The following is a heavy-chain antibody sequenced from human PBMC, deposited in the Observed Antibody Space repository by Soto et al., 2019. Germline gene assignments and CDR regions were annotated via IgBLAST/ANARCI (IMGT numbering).Heavy chain of an antibody. J-gene: IGHJ4*02. D-gene: IGHD2-15*01. CDR1: GFTFSSYW. V-gene: IGHV3-7*01. CDR2: IKQDGSEK. CDR3: ARVIPHYCSGGSCYGPFDY. Sequence: EVQLVESGGGLVQPGGSLRLSCAASGFTFSSYWMSWVRQAPGKGLEWVANIKQDGSEKYYVDSVKGRFTISRDNDKNSLYLQMNSLRAEVTAVYYCARVIPHYCSGGSCYGPFDYCGQGTMVTVSS.